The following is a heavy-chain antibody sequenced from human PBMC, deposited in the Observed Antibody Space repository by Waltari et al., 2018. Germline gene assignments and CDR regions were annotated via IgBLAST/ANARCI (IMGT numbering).Heavy chain of an antibody. CDR2: IRYDGSNK. CDR1: GFTFSSYG. J-gene: IGHJ4*02. V-gene: IGHV3-30*02. D-gene: IGHD3-9*01. Sequence: QVQLVESGGGVVHPGGSLRLSCAASGFTFSSYGMHWVRQAPGKGLEWVAFIRYDGSNKYYADSVKGRFTISRDNSKNTLYLQMNSLRAEDSAIYYCAKEELVRRYFDSALDYWGQVPLV. CDR3: AKEELVRRYFDSALDY.